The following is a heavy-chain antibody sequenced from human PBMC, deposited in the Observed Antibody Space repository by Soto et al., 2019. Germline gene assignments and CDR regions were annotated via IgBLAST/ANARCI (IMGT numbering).Heavy chain of an antibody. Sequence: GGSLRLSCTGSGFDFGDYYMSWIRQAPEKGLEWVSYIDSGDGTTYYTDSVKGRFTISRDNAKKTVYLQMSSLRVEDTALYYCVRPYYSSSWFPFDRWGQGTLVTVSS. CDR3: VRPYYSSSWFPFDR. CDR2: IDSGDGTT. J-gene: IGHJ4*02. D-gene: IGHD6-13*01. CDR1: GFDFGDYY. V-gene: IGHV3-11*01.